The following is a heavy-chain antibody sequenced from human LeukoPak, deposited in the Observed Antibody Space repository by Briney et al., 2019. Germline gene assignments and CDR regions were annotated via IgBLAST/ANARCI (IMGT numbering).Heavy chain of an antibody. Sequence: SETLSLTCTVSGGSISSHYWSWIRQPPGKGLEWIGYIYYSGSTNYNPSLKSRVTISVDTSKNQFSLKLSSVTAADTAVYYCAREIADIPLGYYYMDVWSKGTTVTVSS. CDR2: IYYSGST. J-gene: IGHJ6*03. CDR3: AREIADIPLGYYYMDV. D-gene: IGHD3-9*01. V-gene: IGHV4-59*11. CDR1: GGSISSHY.